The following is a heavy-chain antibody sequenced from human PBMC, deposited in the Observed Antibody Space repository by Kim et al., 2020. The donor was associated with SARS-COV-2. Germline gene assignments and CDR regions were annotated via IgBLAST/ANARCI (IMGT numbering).Heavy chain of an antibody. CDR1: GYSFTRYW. V-gene: IGHV5-51*01. J-gene: IGHJ3*02. CDR3: ARLIDSGGSPSDAFDI. CDR2: IYPGDSDT. D-gene: IGHD3-22*01. Sequence: GESLKISCKGSGYSFTRYWIGWVRQMPGKGLEWMGVIYPGDSDTRYSPSFQGQVTISADKSISTAYLQWSSLKASDTAMYYCARLIDSGGSPSDAFDIWGQGTMVTVSS.